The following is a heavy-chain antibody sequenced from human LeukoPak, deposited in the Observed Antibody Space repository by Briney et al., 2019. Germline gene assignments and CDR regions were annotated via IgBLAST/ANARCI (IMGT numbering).Heavy chain of an antibody. D-gene: IGHD2-15*01. CDR2: IYYSGST. V-gene: IGHV4-59*01. J-gene: IGHJ6*02. CDR1: GGSISSYY. Sequence: PSETLSLTCTVSGGSISSYYWSWIRQPPGKGLEWIGYIYYSGSTNYNPSLKSRVTISVDTSKNQFSLKLSSVTAADTAVYYCAREGGTDYYYYGMDVWGQGTTVTVSS. CDR3: AREGGTDYYYYGMDV.